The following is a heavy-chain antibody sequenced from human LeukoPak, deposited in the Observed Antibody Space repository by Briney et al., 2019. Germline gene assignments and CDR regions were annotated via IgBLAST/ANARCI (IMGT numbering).Heavy chain of an antibody. J-gene: IGHJ5*02. CDR2: IRYDGNNI. CDR3: GKNLRVVPDNVVTADWFDP. D-gene: IGHD2-21*02. V-gene: IGHV3-30*02. Sequence: PGGSLRLSCVASGFTFSNYGMHWVRRAPGKGLEWVAFIRYDGNNIYYADSVKGRFTIFRDNSKNTLYLQMNSLRAEDTAVYYCGKNLRVVPDNVVTADWFDPWGQGTLVTVSS. CDR1: GFTFSNYG.